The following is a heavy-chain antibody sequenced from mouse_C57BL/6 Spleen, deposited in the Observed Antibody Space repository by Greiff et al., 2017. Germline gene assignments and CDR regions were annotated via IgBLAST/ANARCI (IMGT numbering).Heavy chain of an antibody. CDR2: ISSGSSTI. Sequence: EVQVVESGGGLVKPGGSLKLSCAASGFTFSDYGMHWVRQAPEKGLEWVAYISSGSSTIYYADTVKGRFTISRDNAKNTLFLQMTSLRSEDTAMYYCARRPNYYGSSWAMDYWGQGTSVTVSS. CDR1: GFTFSDYG. D-gene: IGHD1-1*01. J-gene: IGHJ4*01. CDR3: ARRPNYYGSSWAMDY. V-gene: IGHV5-17*01.